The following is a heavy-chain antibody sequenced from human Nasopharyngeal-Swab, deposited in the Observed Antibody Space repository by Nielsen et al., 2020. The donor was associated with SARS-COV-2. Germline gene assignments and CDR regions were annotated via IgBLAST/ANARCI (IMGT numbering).Heavy chain of an antibody. V-gene: IGHV3-23*01. CDR1: GFTFSSYA. Sequence: GESLKISCAASGFTFSSYAMSWVRQAPGKGLEWVSAISGSGGSTYYADSVKGRFTISRDNSKNTLYLQMNSLRAKDTAVYYCAKDYGQGYDSSRYFDYWGQGTLVTVSS. D-gene: IGHD3-22*01. CDR2: ISGSGGST. J-gene: IGHJ4*02. CDR3: AKDYGQGYDSSRYFDY.